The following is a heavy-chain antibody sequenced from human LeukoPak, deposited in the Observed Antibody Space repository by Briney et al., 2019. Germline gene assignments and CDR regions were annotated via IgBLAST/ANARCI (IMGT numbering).Heavy chain of an antibody. CDR1: GGSFRGYY. CDR3: ARGVGGYCSGGSCYSGPNWFDP. Sequence: PSETLSLTCAVYGGSFRGYYWTWIRQPPGKGLEWIGEINHSGSTNYNPSLKSRVTISVDTSKNQFSLKLSSVTAADTAVYYCARGVGGYCSGGSCYSGPNWFDPWGQGTLVTVSS. V-gene: IGHV4-34*01. J-gene: IGHJ5*02. D-gene: IGHD2-15*01. CDR2: INHSGST.